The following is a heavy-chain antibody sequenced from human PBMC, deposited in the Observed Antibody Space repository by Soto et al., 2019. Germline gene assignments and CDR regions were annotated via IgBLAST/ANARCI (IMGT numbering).Heavy chain of an antibody. CDR2: TYYRSKWYN. J-gene: IGHJ6*02. CDR3: ARVGQSSSSRDYGMEV. CDR1: GDSVSSNSAA. D-gene: IGHD6-6*01. Sequence: SQTLSLTCAISGDSVSSNSAAWNWIRQSPSRGLEWLGRTYYRSKWYNDYAVSVKSRITINPDTSKNQFSLQLNSVTPEDTAVYYCARVGQSSSSRDYGMEVWGRGTTVTVSS. V-gene: IGHV6-1*01.